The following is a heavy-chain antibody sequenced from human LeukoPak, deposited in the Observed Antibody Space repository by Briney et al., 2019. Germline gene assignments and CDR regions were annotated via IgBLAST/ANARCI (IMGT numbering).Heavy chain of an antibody. Sequence: PGGSLRLSCAASGFTFSSYAMNWVRQAPGKGLEWVSAISDSGGSTYYTDSVKGRFTISRDNSKNTLYLQMHSLRADDTAVYYCAKGYCSSTSCYTWEHWFDPWGQGTLVTVSS. V-gene: IGHV3-23*01. CDR1: GFTFSSYA. J-gene: IGHJ5*02. D-gene: IGHD2-2*02. CDR3: AKGYCSSTSCYTWEHWFDP. CDR2: ISDSGGST.